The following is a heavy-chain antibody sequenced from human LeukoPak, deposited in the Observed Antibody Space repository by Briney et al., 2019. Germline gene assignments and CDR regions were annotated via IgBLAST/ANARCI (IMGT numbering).Heavy chain of an antibody. D-gene: IGHD6-13*01. CDR3: ARGHSSSWPIDY. J-gene: IGHJ4*02. Sequence: SETLSLTCNVSGGSISSYYWSWIRQPPGKGLEWIGYIYYSGSTNYNPSLKSRVTISVDTSKNQSSLKLSSVTAADTAVYYCARGHSSSWPIDYWGQGTLVTVSS. CDR2: IYYSGST. CDR1: GGSISSYY. V-gene: IGHV4-59*01.